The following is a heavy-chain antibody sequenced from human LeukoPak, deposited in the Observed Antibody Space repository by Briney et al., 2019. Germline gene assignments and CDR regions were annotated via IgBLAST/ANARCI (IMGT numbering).Heavy chain of an antibody. D-gene: IGHD3-10*01. CDR1: GFTFSSYA. CDR3: ASSGYGVRGVTPYYYYGMDV. J-gene: IGHJ6*04. V-gene: IGHV3-30*04. Sequence: GRSLGLSCAASGFTFSSYAMHWVRQAPGKGLEWVAVISYDGSNKYYADSVKGRFTISRDNSKNTLYLQVNSLRAEDTAVYYCASSGYGVRGVTPYYYYGMDVWGKGTTVTVSS. CDR2: ISYDGSNK.